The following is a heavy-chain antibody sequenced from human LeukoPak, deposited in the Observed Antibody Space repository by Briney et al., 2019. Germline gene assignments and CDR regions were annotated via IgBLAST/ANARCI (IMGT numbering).Heavy chain of an antibody. J-gene: IGHJ4*02. CDR1: GFTFSSYG. Sequence: PGGSLRLSCAASGFTFSSYGMHWVRRAPGKGLEWVAVISYDGSNKYYADSVKGRFTISRDNSKNTLYLQMNSLRAEDTAVYYCAKVRGWYGGGNDYWGQGTLVTVSS. D-gene: IGHD6-19*01. V-gene: IGHV3-30*18. CDR2: ISYDGSNK. CDR3: AKVRGWYGGGNDY.